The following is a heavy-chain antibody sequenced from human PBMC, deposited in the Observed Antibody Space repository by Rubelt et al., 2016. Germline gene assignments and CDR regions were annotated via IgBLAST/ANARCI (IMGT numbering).Heavy chain of an antibody. V-gene: IGHV4-39*07. CDR2: IYYSGIT. D-gene: IGHD2-2*01. CDR1: GASISSSTTYY. J-gene: IGHJ4*02. CDR3: ARVNIVVVPSANFDY. Sequence: QLQLQESGPGLVKPSETLSLTCTVSGASISSSTTYYWGWIRQPPGKGLEWIGSIYYSGITYYNPSLKRRVTLSVDTSKNQFSLKLSSVTAADTAVYYCARVNIVVVPSANFDYWGQGTLVTVSS.